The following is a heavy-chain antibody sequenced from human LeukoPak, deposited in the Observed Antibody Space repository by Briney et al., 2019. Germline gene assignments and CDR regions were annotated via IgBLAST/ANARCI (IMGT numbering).Heavy chain of an antibody. V-gene: IGHV3-21*01. CDR2: ISSSSSYI. J-gene: IGHJ6*01. CDR1: GFTFISYS. Sequence: GGSLRLSCAASGFTFISYSMNWVRQAPGKGLEWVSSISSSSSYINYADSVKGRFTISRDNAKNSLYLQMNSLRAEDTAVYYCARASTQEVFSGYYYYYGMDVWGQGTPVTVSS. D-gene: IGHD2-2*01. CDR3: ARASTQEVFSGYYYYYGMDV.